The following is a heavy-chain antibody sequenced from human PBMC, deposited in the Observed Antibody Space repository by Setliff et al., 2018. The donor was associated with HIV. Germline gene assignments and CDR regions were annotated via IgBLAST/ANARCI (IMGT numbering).Heavy chain of an antibody. Sequence: SVKVSCKASGSIFNSHTISWVRQAPGQGLEWMGGTIPIPGMAHYVPKFQGRVTITEDRSTSTVYMELSSLRSEDTAVYYCAIDVIGGWLRPMPDFWGPGTLVTVSS. D-gene: IGHD5-12*01. CDR1: GSIFNSHT. J-gene: IGHJ4*02. V-gene: IGHV1-69*10. CDR3: AIDVIGGWLRPMPDF. CDR2: TIPIPGMA.